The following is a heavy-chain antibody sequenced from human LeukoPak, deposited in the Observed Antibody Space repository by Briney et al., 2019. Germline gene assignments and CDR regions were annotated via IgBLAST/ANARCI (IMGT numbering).Heavy chain of an antibody. D-gene: IGHD7-27*01. CDR2: ISWNSGSI. J-gene: IGHJ4*02. CDR1: GFTFDDYA. V-gene: IGHV3-9*01. CDR3: VRAPLGNTYYFDY. Sequence: QTGGSLRLSCAASGFTFDDYAMHWVRQAPEKGLEWVSGISWNSGSIGYADSVKGRFTISRENAKKSLYLQMNSLRAGDTAVYYCVRAPLGNTYYFDYWGQGTLATVSS.